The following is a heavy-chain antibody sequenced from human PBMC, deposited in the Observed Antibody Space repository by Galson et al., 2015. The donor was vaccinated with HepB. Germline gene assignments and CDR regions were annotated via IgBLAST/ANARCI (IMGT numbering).Heavy chain of an antibody. CDR1: GYTFTSYY. J-gene: IGHJ4*02. D-gene: IGHD3-22*01. CDR2: INPSGGST. CDR3: ARTQAPYYDSSGYSPFVY. V-gene: IGHV1-46*04. Sequence: SVKVSCKASGYTFTSYYMHWVRQAPGQGLEWMGIINPSGGSTSYAQKLQGRVTMTRDTSTSTVYMELSSLRSEDTAVYYCARTQAPYYDSSGYSPFVYWGQGTLVTVSS.